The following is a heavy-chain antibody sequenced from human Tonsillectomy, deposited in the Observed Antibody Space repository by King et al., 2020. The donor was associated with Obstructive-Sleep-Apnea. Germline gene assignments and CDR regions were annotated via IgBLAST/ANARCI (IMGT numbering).Heavy chain of an antibody. CDR1: GYSFTNYW. V-gene: IGHV5-10-1*01. CDR3: ARRFLGYCGTTSCSHFDY. CDR2: IDPGDSYT. Sequence: VQLVESGAEVKKPGESLRISCEGSGYSFTNYWITWVRQMPGKVLEWMGTIDPGDSYTNYSPSFQAHVTISADKSISTAYLPWSSLKASDTAIYYCARRFLGYCGTTSCSHFDYWGQGTLVTVSS. J-gene: IGHJ4*02. D-gene: IGHD2-2*01.